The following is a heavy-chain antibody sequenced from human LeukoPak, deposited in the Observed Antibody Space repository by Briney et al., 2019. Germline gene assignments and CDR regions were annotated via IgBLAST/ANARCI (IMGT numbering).Heavy chain of an antibody. V-gene: IGHV3-15*01. J-gene: IGHJ4*02. Sequence: GGSLRLSCAASVFTFSNAWMSWVRQAPGKGLEWVGHIKSKTDGGTTDYAAPVKGRFTISRDDSRKTLYLQMNSLKTEDAAVYFCTTVKWLRVGNDYWGQGTLATVSS. CDR1: VFTFSNAW. CDR3: TTVKWLRVGNDY. CDR2: IKSKTDGGTT. D-gene: IGHD5-12*01.